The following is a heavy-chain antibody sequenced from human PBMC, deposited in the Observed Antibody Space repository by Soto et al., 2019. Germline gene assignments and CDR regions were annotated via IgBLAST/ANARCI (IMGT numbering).Heavy chain of an antibody. CDR3: AKGFIVVVTVIRPDDAFDV. CDR1: GFTFGNYG. Sequence: DVQLLESGGGLVQPGGSLRLSCAASGFTFGNYGMNWVRQAPGKGLEWVSGISGGGGSTYYADSVKGRFTVSRDPSKNTVFLEMNSLRAEDTAVYYCAKGFIVVVTVIRPDDAFDVWAQGTLVTVSS. J-gene: IGHJ3*01. D-gene: IGHD2-21*02. CDR2: ISGGGGST. V-gene: IGHV3-23*01.